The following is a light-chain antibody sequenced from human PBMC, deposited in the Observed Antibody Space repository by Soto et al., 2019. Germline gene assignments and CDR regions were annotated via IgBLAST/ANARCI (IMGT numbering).Light chain of an antibody. Sequence: DIQMTQSPSTLSASVGDRVTITCRASQSIKNWLAWYQQKPGEAPKLLIYKASTLESGVPSRFSGSGSGTEFTLTISCLQPDDVATYYCQQYSSYSQFNFGPGTKWISN. CDR1: QSIKNW. CDR3: QQYSSYSQFN. V-gene: IGKV1-5*03. J-gene: IGKJ3*01. CDR2: KAS.